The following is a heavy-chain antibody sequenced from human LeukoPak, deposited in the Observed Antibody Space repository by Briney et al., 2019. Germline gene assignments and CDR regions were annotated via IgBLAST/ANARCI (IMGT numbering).Heavy chain of an antibody. J-gene: IGHJ4*02. CDR1: GFTFSTYA. CDR3: AKDGLAPGSSGDYFDY. V-gene: IGHV3-23*01. D-gene: IGHD3-10*01. Sequence: GGSLRLSCAASGFTFSTYAMSWVRLAPGKGLEWVSTITNSGGSTNYAESVKGRFTISRDNSKNTLYLQMNSLRVEDRAVYYCAKDGLAPGSSGDYFDYWGQGTLVTVSS. CDR2: ITNSGGST.